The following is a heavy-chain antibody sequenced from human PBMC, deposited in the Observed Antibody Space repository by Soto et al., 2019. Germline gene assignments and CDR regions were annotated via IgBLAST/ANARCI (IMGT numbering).Heavy chain of an antibody. Sequence: PSETLSLTCNVSGVSIGSGDYYWSWIRQPPGKGLEWIGYIYISGTTYYNPCLKSRLTISLDTSRNVFSLKLRSVTAADTAVYYCARVPPPYSFSYDDWGQGTLVTVSS. CDR2: IYISGTT. CDR1: GVSIGSGDYY. D-gene: IGHD5-12*01. V-gene: IGHV4-30-4*01. J-gene: IGHJ4*02. CDR3: ARVPPPYSFSYDD.